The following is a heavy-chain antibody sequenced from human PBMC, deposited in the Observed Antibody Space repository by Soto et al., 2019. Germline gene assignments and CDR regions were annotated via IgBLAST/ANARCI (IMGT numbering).Heavy chain of an antibody. D-gene: IGHD3-22*01. CDR1: GGTFSRHA. CDR3: ARGWGYDSNDYYYAY. J-gene: IGHJ4*02. V-gene: IGHV1-69*06. CDR2: IIPIFGTA. Sequence: QVQLVQSGAEVRKPGSSVKVSCKASGGTFSRHAISWVRQAPGQGLEWMGGIIPIFGTANHAQKFQGRVTIIADKPTSTVYMELSSLRSEDTAMYYCARGWGYDSNDYYYAYWGQGTLVIVSS.